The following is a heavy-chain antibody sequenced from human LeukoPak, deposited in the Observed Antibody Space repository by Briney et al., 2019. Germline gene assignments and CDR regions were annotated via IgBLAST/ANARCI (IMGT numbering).Heavy chain of an antibody. Sequence: GGSLRLSCAASGFTFSSYEMNWVRQAPGKGLEWVLYISSSGSTIYYADSVKGRFTISRDNAKNSLYLQMNSLRAEDTAVYYCARDRFSEVADPFDYWGQGTLVTVSS. V-gene: IGHV3-48*03. CDR1: GFTFSSYE. J-gene: IGHJ4*02. D-gene: IGHD6-19*01. CDR2: ISSSGSTI. CDR3: ARDRFSEVADPFDY.